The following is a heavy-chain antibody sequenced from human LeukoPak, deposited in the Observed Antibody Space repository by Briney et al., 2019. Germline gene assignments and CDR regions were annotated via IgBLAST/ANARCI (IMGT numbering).Heavy chain of an antibody. CDR3: ATHGTYCGGDCYSYF. V-gene: IGHV1-18*01. CDR2: ISPYNGNT. Sequence: ASVKVSCKASGYTFTSYGISWVRQAPGQGLEWMGWISPYNGNTNYAQKLQGRVTMTTDTSTSTVYMELRSLTSDDTAVYYCATHGTYCGGDCYSYFWGHGTLITVSS. CDR1: GYTFTSYG. J-gene: IGHJ4*01. D-gene: IGHD2-21*01.